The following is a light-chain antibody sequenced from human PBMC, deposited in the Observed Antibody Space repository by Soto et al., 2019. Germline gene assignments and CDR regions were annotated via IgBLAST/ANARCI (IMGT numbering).Light chain of an antibody. CDR1: QSVSSN. J-gene: IGKJ1*01. Sequence: EIVMTQSPATLSVSPGERATLSCRPSQSVSSNLAWYQPKPGQAPRLLIYGASTRATGIPARFSGSGSGTDFTLTISRLEPEDFAVYYCQQYGSSPRTFGQGTKVDIK. CDR3: QQYGSSPRT. V-gene: IGKV3-15*01. CDR2: GAS.